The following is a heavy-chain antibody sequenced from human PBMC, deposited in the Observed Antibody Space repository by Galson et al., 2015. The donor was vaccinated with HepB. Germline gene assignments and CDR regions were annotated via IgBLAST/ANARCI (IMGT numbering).Heavy chain of an antibody. CDR2: ISTDGSDT. CDR3: AKLCGGDCYYSSDY. J-gene: IGHJ4*02. V-gene: IGHV3-74*01. D-gene: IGHD2-21*02. Sequence: SLRLSCAASGFIFNNYWMHWVRQAPGKGLVWVARISTDGSDTSYADSVKGRFTISRDNAKNTLYLQMNSVRAEDTAVYYCAKLCGGDCYYSSDYWGQGTLVTVSS. CDR1: GFIFNNYW.